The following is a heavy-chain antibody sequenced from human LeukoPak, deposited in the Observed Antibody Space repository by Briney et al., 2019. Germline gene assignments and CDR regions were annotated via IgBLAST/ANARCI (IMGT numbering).Heavy chain of an antibody. CDR3: ARDVYGDYPYYFDY. D-gene: IGHD4-17*01. J-gene: IGHJ4*02. CDR1: GDSISSRIYY. CDR2: IYHSGST. V-gene: IGHV4-39*07. Sequence: SETLSLTCTVSGDSISSRIYYWGWIRQPPGKGLEWIGSIYHSGSTYYNPSLKSRVTISVDTSKNQFSLKLSSVTAADTAVYSCARDVYGDYPYYFDYWGQGTLVTVSS.